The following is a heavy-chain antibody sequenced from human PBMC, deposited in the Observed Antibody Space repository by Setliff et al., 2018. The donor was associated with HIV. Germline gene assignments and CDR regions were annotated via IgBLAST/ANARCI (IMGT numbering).Heavy chain of an antibody. CDR2: INPSGGST. CDR1: GYTFTSYY. Sequence: ASVKVSCKASGYTFTSYYMHWVRQAPGQGLEWMGIINPSGGSTSYAQKFQGRVTMTRDTSTSTVYMELSSLRSEDTAVYYCARDQSNPILYYYMDVWGKGTTVTVSS. CDR3: ARDQSNPILYYYMDV. J-gene: IGHJ6*03. D-gene: IGHD3-3*02. V-gene: IGHV1-46*01.